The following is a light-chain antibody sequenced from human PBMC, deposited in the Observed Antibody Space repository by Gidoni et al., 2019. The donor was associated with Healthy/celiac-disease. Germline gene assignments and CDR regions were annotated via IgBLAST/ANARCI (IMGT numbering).Light chain of an antibody. CDR1: QSVYSN. V-gene: IGKV3-15*01. CDR3: QQYNYWWT. CDR2: GAS. Sequence: EIVMTQSPATLSVSPGERATLSCRASQSVYSNLAWYQQKPGQAPRLLIYGASTRATGIPARFSGSGSGTEFTLTINSLQSEDFAVYYCQQYNYWWTFXXXTKVEIK. J-gene: IGKJ1*01.